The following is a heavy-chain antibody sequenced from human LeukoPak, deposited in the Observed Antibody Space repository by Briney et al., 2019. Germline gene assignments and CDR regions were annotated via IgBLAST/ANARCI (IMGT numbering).Heavy chain of an antibody. Sequence: APVKVSCKASGYTFTGYYMHWVRQAPGQGLEWMGWINPNNGGTNYAQKFQGRVTMTRDTSISTAYMELSRLTSDDTAVYYCARGRGTTSSNFDYWGQGNLVTVSS. CDR3: ARGRGTTSSNFDY. CDR1: GYTFTGYY. J-gene: IGHJ4*02. D-gene: IGHD2-2*01. V-gene: IGHV1-2*02. CDR2: INPNNGGT.